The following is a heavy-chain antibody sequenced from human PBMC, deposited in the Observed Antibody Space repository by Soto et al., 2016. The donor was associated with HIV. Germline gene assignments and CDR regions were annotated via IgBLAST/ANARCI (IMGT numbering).Heavy chain of an antibody. D-gene: IGHD5-12*01. CDR1: IHFDDHW. V-gene: IGHV3-7*02. J-gene: IGHJ4*02. CDR3: GRVSGGYDVVDY. Sequence: EVQLVESGRLGPAGVPETLLCSLWIHFDDHWMSWVRQAPGKGLEWVANIAEDDSSKEYLDSVRGRFTISRDNFKNSLFLEMNRLRIDDTGVYYCGRVSGGYDVVDYWGQGVLVTVS. CDR2: IAEDDSSK.